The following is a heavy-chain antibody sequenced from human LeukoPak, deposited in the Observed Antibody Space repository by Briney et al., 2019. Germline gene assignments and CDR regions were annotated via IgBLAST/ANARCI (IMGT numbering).Heavy chain of an antibody. D-gene: IGHD6-13*01. Sequence: PGGSLRLSCAASGFTFSSYWMSWVRQAPGKGLEWVANIKQDGSEKYYVDSVKGRFTISRDNAKNSLHLQMNSLRAEDTAVYYCARDSSSWNNWFDPWGQGTLVTVSS. CDR3: ARDSSSWNNWFDP. CDR1: GFTFSSYW. CDR2: IKQDGSEK. J-gene: IGHJ5*02. V-gene: IGHV3-7*01.